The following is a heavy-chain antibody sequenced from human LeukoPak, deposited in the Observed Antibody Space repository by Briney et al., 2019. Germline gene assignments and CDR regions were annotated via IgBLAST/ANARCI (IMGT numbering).Heavy chain of an antibody. CDR1: GFTFSSYS. CDR3: ARDLSGIAGYTYGRGIDY. J-gene: IGHJ4*02. Sequence: GGSLRLSCAASGFTFSSYSMNWVRQAPGKGLEWVAHIKKDGSEKYYVDAVKGRFTISRDNAKTSLYLQMNSLRAEDTAVYYCARDLSGIAGYTYGRGIDYWGQGTLVTVSS. D-gene: IGHD5-18*01. CDR2: IKKDGSEK. V-gene: IGHV3-7*01.